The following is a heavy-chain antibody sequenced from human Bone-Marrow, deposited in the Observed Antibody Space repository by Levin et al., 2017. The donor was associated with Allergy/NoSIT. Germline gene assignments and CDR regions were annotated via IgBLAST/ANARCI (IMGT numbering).Heavy chain of an antibody. V-gene: IGHV3-33*01. CDR2: IWYDGSNK. CDR3: ARDFEGRHCLDY. J-gene: IGHJ4*02. Sequence: GGSLRLSCAASGFTFSSYGMHWVRQAPGKGLEWVAVIWYDGSNKYYADSVKGRFTISRDNSKNTLYLQMNSLRAEDTAVYYCARDFEGRHCLDYWGQGTLVTVSS. CDR1: GFTFSSYG. D-gene: IGHD3-9*01.